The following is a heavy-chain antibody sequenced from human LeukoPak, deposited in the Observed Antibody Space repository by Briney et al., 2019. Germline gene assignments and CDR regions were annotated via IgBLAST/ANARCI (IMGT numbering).Heavy chain of an antibody. Sequence: PGGSLRLAFSVSGFTFSGYGISSVRQAPGGGLELVSAVSGSGRSTYYADSVKGRFTISRDHSKNTVYLQMNSLRAEDTAVYYCAKEAKIPSYGDSPTDYWGQGTLVTVSS. CDR3: AKEAKIPSYGDSPTDY. CDR1: GFTFSGYG. V-gene: IGHV3-23*01. J-gene: IGHJ4*02. CDR2: VSGSGRST. D-gene: IGHD4-17*01.